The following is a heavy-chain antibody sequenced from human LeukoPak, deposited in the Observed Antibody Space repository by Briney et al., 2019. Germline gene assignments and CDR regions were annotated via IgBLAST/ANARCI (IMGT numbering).Heavy chain of an antibody. CDR2: ISSSGSTI. CDR1: GFTFSDYY. Sequence: PGGSLRLSCAASGFTFSDYYMSWIRQAPGKGLEWVSYISSSGSTIYYADSVKGRFTISRDNAKNSLYLQMNSLRAEDTAVYYCARDSGFCSGGSCYPTNWFDPWGQGTLVTVSS. D-gene: IGHD2-15*01. CDR3: ARDSGFCSGGSCYPTNWFDP. V-gene: IGHV3-11*01. J-gene: IGHJ5*02.